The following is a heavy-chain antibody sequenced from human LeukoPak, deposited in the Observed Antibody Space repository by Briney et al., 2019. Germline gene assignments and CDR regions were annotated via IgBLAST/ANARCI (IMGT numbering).Heavy chain of an antibody. CDR2: IYYSGST. Sequence: SETLSLTCTVSGGSISSSSYYWGWIRQPPGKGQEWIGSIYYSGSTYYNPSLRSRVTMSVDTSKNQFSLKLSSVTAADTAVYYCARVDQSGYDTRGWFDPWGQGTLVTVSS. D-gene: IGHD5-12*01. V-gene: IGHV4-39*07. CDR1: GGSISSSSYY. J-gene: IGHJ5*02. CDR3: ARVDQSGYDTRGWFDP.